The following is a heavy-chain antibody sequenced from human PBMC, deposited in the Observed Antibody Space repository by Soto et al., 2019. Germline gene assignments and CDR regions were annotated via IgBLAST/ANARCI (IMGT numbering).Heavy chain of an antibody. CDR1: GFTFSDHY. CDR2: TRNKANRHNT. J-gene: IGHJ4*02. CDR3: ARANTGTDY. D-gene: IGHD4-17*01. Sequence: GSLTLACAASGFTFSDHYVDWDRQAPGKGLEMIARTRNKANRHNTQGGATVKGRFTITRDDSKNSLYLQKNSLKVEYTAVNYCARANTGTDYWGQGALVTVSS. V-gene: IGHV3-72*01.